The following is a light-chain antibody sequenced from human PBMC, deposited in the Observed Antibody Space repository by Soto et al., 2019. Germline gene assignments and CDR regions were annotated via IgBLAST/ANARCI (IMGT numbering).Light chain of an antibody. J-gene: IGKJ2*01. CDR3: QHYCRSAST. Sequence: EIVLTQSPGTLSLAAGERATLSCRASQSVSSNCLAWYQQKPGQAPRLLIYGASSRATGIPDRFSGSGSGTDFTLTISRLEPEDFAVHYCQHYCRSASTFGQGTTLEIK. CDR1: QSVSSNC. CDR2: GAS. V-gene: IGKV3-20*01.